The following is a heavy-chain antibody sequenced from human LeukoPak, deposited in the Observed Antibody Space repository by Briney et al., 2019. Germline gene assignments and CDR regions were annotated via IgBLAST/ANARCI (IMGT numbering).Heavy chain of an antibody. Sequence: PSETLSLTCTVSGGSISSYYWSWIRQPPGKGLEWIGYIYYSGSTNYNPSLKSRVTISVDTSKNQFSLKLSSVTAADTAVYYCARRVQGGPRSPYYYYYYMDVWGKGTTVTVSS. J-gene: IGHJ6*03. CDR1: GGSISSYY. CDR3: ARRVQGGPRSPYYYYYYMDV. D-gene: IGHD1-1*01. V-gene: IGHV4-59*08. CDR2: IYYSGST.